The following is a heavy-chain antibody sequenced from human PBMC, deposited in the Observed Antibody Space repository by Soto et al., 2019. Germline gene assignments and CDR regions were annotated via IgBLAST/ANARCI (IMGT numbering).Heavy chain of an antibody. J-gene: IGHJ5*02. Sequence: SETLSLTCAVSGGSISSGGYSWSWIRQPPGKGLEWIGYIYHSGSTYYNPSLKSRVTISVDRSKNQFSLKLSSVTAADTAVYYCARAAAISWFDPWGQGTLVTVSS. CDR1: GGSISSGGYS. D-gene: IGHD2-2*01. CDR2: IYHSGST. CDR3: ARAAAISWFDP. V-gene: IGHV4-30-2*01.